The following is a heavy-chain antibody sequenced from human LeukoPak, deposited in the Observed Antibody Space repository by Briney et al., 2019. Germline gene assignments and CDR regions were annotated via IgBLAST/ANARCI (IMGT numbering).Heavy chain of an antibody. CDR1: GGSISSGGYY. J-gene: IGHJ3*02. Sequence: SQTLSLTCTVSGGSISSGGYYWSWIRQHPGKGLEWIGYIYYSGSTYYNPSLKSRVTISLDTSKRQFFLKLTSVTAADTAVYYCAREDGTVVDAFDIWGQGTMVTVSP. D-gene: IGHD4/OR15-4a*01. V-gene: IGHV4-31*03. CDR2: IYYSGST. CDR3: AREDGTVVDAFDI.